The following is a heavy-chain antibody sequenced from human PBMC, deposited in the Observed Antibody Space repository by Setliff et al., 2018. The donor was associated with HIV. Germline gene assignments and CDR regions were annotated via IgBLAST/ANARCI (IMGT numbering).Heavy chain of an antibody. CDR1: GGFISSSSYY. D-gene: IGHD3-10*01. CDR2: IYHTGIT. J-gene: IGHJ4*02. CDR3: ARLSGGMVPNY. Sequence: SETLSLTCTVFGGFISSSSYYWGWIRQPPGKGLEWIGSIYHTGITYDNPSLKSRVTISVDTSKNQISLRLSSVTAADTAVYYCARLSGGMVPNYWGQGTLVTVSS. V-gene: IGHV4-39*01.